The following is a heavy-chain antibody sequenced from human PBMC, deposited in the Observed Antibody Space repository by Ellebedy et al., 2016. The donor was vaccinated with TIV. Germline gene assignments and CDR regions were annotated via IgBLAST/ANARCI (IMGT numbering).Heavy chain of an antibody. CDR3: ARRGLLWFGELLGGDAFDI. CDR1: GYSFTSYW. V-gene: IGHV5-10-1*01. Sequence: GESLKISCKGSGYSFTSYWISWVRQMPGKGLEWMGRIDPSDSYTNYSPPFQGHVTISADKSISTAYLQWSSLKASDTAMYYCARRGLLWFGELLGGDAFDIWGQGTMVTVSS. CDR2: IDPSDSYT. D-gene: IGHD3-10*01. J-gene: IGHJ3*02.